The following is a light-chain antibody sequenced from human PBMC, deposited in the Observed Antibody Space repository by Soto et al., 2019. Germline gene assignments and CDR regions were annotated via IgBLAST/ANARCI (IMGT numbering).Light chain of an antibody. Sequence: ELVLTQSPGTLSLSPGERATLSCRASQSVSSSYLAWYQQKPGQAPRLLIYGASSRATGIPDRFSGSGSGTDFTLTISRREPEDFAVYYCQQYGSSFTFGPGTKVDIK. CDR3: QQYGSSFT. CDR1: QSVSSSY. CDR2: GAS. V-gene: IGKV3-20*01. J-gene: IGKJ3*01.